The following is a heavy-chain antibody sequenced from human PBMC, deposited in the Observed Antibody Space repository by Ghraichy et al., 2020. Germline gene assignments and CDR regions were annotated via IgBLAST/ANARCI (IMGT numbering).Heavy chain of an antibody. D-gene: IGHD6-6*01. CDR3: ARDLFEYSSSPVAFDY. Sequence: SVKISCKASGGTFSSYAISWVRQAPGQGLEWMGGIIPIFGTANYAQKFQGRVTITTDESTSTAYMELSSLRSEDTAVYYCARDLFEYSSSPVAFDYWGQGTLVTVSS. J-gene: IGHJ4*02. V-gene: IGHV1-69*05. CDR1: GGTFSSYA. CDR2: IIPIFGTA.